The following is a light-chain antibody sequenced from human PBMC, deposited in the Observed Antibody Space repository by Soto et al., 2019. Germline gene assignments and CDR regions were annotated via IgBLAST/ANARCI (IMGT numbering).Light chain of an antibody. V-gene: IGLV1-47*01. CDR3: ATRDDSLRAVY. CDR2: RND. CDR1: RSNIGSNH. Sequence: QSVLTQPPSVSATPGQRVTIACSGGRSNIGSNHVYWYQHLPGTAPKLVIFRNDQRPSGVPDRFSGSKSGTSASLAISGLRSDDEAEYYCATRDDSLRAVYFGGGTKLTVL. J-gene: IGLJ2*01.